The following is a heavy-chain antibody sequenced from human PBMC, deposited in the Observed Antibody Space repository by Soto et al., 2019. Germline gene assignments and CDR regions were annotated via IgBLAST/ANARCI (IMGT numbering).Heavy chain of an antibody. CDR2: INGGTGQT. V-gene: IGHV1-3*01. J-gene: IGHJ6*02. CDR1: GYTFTTHA. D-gene: IGHD1-1*01. Sequence: ASVKVSCKASGYTFTTHAMHWVRQAPGQSLEWTGRINGGTGQTKHSQRFQGRVNITRDTSASTAYMELSSLRSEDTAVYYCARGKGMEENYYYYYGLDIWGQGTTVTVSS. CDR3: ARGKGMEENYYYYYGLDI.